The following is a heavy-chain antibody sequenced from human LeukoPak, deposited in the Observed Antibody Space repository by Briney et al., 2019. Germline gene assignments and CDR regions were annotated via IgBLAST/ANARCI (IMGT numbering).Heavy chain of an antibody. V-gene: IGHV4-59*08. CDR2: IYYSGST. CDR3: ARQEEYDILTG. CDR1: GGSISSYY. D-gene: IGHD3-9*01. J-gene: IGHJ4*02. Sequence: PSETLSLTCTVSGGSISSYYWSWIRQPPGKGLEWIGYIYYSGSTNYNPSLKSRVTISVDTSKNQFSLKLSSVTAADTAVYYCARQEEYDILTGWSQGTLVTVSS.